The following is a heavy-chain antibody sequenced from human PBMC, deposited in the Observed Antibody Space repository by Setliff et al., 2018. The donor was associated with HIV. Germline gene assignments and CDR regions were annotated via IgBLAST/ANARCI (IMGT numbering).Heavy chain of an antibody. V-gene: IGHV3-23*01. Sequence: RGGSRRLSCAAGGFMFSDYAMSWGRQVPGRGLEWVSIISGESRRTSYADSVKGRFTISRDNFKNTVYVQMNSLRPQDTAVYYCARDRGYVDYWGQGTLVTVS. CDR1: GFMFSDYA. D-gene: IGHD3-22*01. CDR2: ISGESRRT. J-gene: IGHJ4*02. CDR3: ARDRGYVDY.